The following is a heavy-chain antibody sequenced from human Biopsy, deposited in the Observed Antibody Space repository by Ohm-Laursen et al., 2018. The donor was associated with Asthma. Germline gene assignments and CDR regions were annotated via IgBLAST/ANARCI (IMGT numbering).Heavy chain of an antibody. V-gene: IGHV4-31*11. D-gene: IGHD6-19*01. Sequence: SETLSPTWAVSGDSITSGGCCWNWIRQHPGKGLEWIGYIHHSGTSYFNPSLKSRVSFSRDTSKNQFSLRLSSVTAADTAMYYCARIPRRSGSCFVDYWGQGTLVTVSS. J-gene: IGHJ4*02. CDR1: GDSITSGGCC. CDR2: IHHSGTS. CDR3: ARIPRRSGSCFVDY.